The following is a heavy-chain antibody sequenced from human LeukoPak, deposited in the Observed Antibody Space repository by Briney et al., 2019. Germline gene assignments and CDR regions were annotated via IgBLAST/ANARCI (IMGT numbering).Heavy chain of an antibody. CDR2: IHSSGTT. D-gene: IGHD1-1*01. V-gene: IGHV4-59*01. Sequence: TSETLSLTCTVSGASISHYYWSWIRQSPEKRLEWIGYIHSSGTTNYNPSLKSRATLSVDTSRNQFSLTLRSVTAADTAVYYCGRVTDWNDLDYWGQGTLVTVSS. CDR1: GASISHYY. CDR3: GRVTDWNDLDY. J-gene: IGHJ4*02.